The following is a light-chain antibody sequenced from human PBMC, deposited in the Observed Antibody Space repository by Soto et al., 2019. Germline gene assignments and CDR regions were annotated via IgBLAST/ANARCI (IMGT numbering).Light chain of an antibody. J-gene: IGKJ5*01. CDR1: QSVSSSY. Sequence: VVLTQSPGTLSLSPGVRATLSCRASQSVSSSYLAWYQQKPGQAPRLLIYGASSRATGIPDRFSGSGSGTDFTLTISRLEPEDFAVYYCQQYGSSPLVTFGQGTRLEIK. CDR3: QQYGSSPLVT. V-gene: IGKV3-20*01. CDR2: GAS.